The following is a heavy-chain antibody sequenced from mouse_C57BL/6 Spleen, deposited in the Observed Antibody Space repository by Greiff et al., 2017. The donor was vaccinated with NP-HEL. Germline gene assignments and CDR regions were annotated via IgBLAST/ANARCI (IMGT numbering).Heavy chain of an antibody. D-gene: IGHD2-3*01. V-gene: IGHV1-52*01. Sequence: QVQLQQSGAELVRPGSSVKLSCKASGYTFTSYWMHWVKQRPIQGLEWIGNIDPSDSETHYNQKFKDKATLTVDKSSSTAYMQLSSLTSEDSAVYYCARSGDGYTSWGQGTTLTVSS. J-gene: IGHJ2*01. CDR3: ARSGDGYTS. CDR1: GYTFTSYW. CDR2: IDPSDSET.